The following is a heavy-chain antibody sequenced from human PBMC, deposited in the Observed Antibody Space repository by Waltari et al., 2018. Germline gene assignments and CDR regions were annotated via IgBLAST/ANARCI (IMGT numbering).Heavy chain of an antibody. Sequence: QVQLQESGPGLEKPSETLSLTCAVSGYSISSGYDWGWIRQPPGKGLEWIGRIYHSGSTYYNPALKSRVTISETSKNQFSLKLSSVTAADTAVYYCARLLNGAFDFWGQGTMVTVSS. CDR1: GYSISSGYD. CDR3: ARLLNGAFDF. V-gene: IGHV4-38-2*01. D-gene: IGHD2-8*01. J-gene: IGHJ3*01. CDR2: IYHSGST.